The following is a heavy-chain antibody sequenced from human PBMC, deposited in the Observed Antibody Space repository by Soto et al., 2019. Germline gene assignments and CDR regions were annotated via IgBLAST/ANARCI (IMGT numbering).Heavy chain of an antibody. Sequence: SETLSLTCTVSGGSISPYYWSWIRQPPGKGLEWLGYIYYRGSTDYNPSLKSRVTISVDTSKNQFSLNLSSVTAADTAVYYSARDLRFQGHDYADYLGYGMDVWGQGTTVTVSS. V-gene: IGHV4-59*01. CDR3: ARDLRFQGHDYADYLGYGMDV. D-gene: IGHD4-17*01. CDR2: IYYRGST. J-gene: IGHJ6*02. CDR1: GGSISPYY.